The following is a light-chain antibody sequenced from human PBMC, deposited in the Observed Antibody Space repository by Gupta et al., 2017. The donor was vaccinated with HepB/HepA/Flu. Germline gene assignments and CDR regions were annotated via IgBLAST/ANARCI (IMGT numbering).Light chain of an antibody. Sequence: DTQMTQSPSSLSASVGDGVTITCRASQNVHNHLNWYQQKPGKPPKLLIYAASTLQSGVPSRFSGSGSGTDFTLTIIRLQPEDFGTYYCQQTYSLPKAFGQGTKVVMK. CDR3: QQTYSLPKA. J-gene: IGKJ1*01. CDR1: QNVHNH. CDR2: AAS. V-gene: IGKV1-39*01.